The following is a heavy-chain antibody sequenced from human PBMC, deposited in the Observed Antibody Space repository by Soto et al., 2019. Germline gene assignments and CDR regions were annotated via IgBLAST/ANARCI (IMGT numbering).Heavy chain of an antibody. CDR2: IYYSGST. Sequence: SETLSLTCTVSGGSISSGGYYWGWIRQHPGKGLEWIGYIYYSGSTYYNPSLKSRVTISVDTSKNQFSLKLSSVTAADTAVYYCARVGITGTTAVPWFDPWGQGTLVTVSS. D-gene: IGHD1-7*01. V-gene: IGHV4-31*03. CDR3: ARVGITGTTAVPWFDP. J-gene: IGHJ5*02. CDR1: GGSISSGGYY.